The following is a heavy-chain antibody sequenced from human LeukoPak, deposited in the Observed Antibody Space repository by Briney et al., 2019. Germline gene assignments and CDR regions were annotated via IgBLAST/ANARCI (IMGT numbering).Heavy chain of an antibody. D-gene: IGHD1-26*01. CDR3: ARNPLYSGGHDY. CDR2: IYTSGST. CDR1: GNSISSGDNY. Sequence: SETLSLTCTVSGNSISSGDNYWSWIRQPAGKGLEWIGRIYTSGSTNYNPSLKSRVTISGDTSKNQFSLKLNSVTAADTAVYYCARNPLYSGGHDYWGQGILVTVSS. J-gene: IGHJ4*02. V-gene: IGHV4-61*02.